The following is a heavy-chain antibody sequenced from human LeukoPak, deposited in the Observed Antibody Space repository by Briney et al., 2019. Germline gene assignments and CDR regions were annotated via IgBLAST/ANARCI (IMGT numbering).Heavy chain of an antibody. CDR1: GFTFDDYT. D-gene: IGHD3-10*01. Sequence: GGSLRLSCAASGFTFDDYTMHWVRQAPGKGLEWVSLISWDGGSTYYADSVKGRFTISRDNAKNSLYLQMNSLRDEDTAVYYCARGRGSGRWLDYWGQGNLVTVSS. CDR3: ARGRGSGRWLDY. CDR2: ISWDGGST. V-gene: IGHV3-43*01. J-gene: IGHJ4*02.